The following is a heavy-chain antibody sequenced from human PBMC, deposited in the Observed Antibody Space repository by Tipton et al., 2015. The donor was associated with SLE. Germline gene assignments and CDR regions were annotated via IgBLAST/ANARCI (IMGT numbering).Heavy chain of an antibody. CDR2: IYYSEST. D-gene: IGHD5-18*01. V-gene: IGHV4-39*07. Sequence: LRLSCTVSGGSISSSSYYWGWIRQPPGKGLEWIGSIYYSESTYYNPSLKSRVTISVDTSKNQFSLRLTSVIAADTAVYYCARLHGYSYGLNWFDPWGQGTLISVSS. J-gene: IGHJ5*02. CDR1: GGSISSSSYY. CDR3: ARLHGYSYGLNWFDP.